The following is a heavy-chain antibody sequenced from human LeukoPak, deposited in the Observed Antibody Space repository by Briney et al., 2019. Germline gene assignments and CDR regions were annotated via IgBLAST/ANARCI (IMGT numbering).Heavy chain of an antibody. CDR1: GFTFSSYA. CDR2: IYYSGST. J-gene: IGHJ5*02. Sequence: PGGSLRLSCAASGFTFSSYAMSWIRQPPGKGLEWIGYIYYSGSTNYNPSLKSRVTISVDTSKNQFSLKLSSVTAADTAVYYCARDLSAAARFHWFDPWGQGTLVTVSS. D-gene: IGHD6-13*01. V-gene: IGHV4-59*01. CDR3: ARDLSAAARFHWFDP.